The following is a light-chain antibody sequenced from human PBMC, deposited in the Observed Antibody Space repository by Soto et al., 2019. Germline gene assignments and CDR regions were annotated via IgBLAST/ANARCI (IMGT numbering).Light chain of an antibody. CDR1: SSDVGGYNY. V-gene: IGLV2-14*01. CDR2: EVS. CDR3: TSYTRSDTLHVV. Sequence: QSALTQPASVSGSPGQSIAISCTGTSSDVGGYNYVSWYQQHPGKAPKLMISEVSNRPSGVSNRFSGSKSGNTASLTISGLQAEDEADYYCTSYTRSDTLHVVFGGGTKATVL. J-gene: IGLJ2*01.